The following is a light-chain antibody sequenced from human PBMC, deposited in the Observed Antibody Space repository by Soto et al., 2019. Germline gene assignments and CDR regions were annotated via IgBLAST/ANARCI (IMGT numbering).Light chain of an antibody. CDR2: VAS. CDR1: QTISTY. Sequence: DIQMTQSPSSLSASVGDRVTITCRASQTISTYLHWYQHKPGEAPKLLIYVASSLQSGVPSRFSGSESGTDFTLTISSLQPEDFATYYCQQTFTTPFTFGPGTKVDIK. J-gene: IGKJ3*01. CDR3: QQTFTTPFT. V-gene: IGKV1-39*01.